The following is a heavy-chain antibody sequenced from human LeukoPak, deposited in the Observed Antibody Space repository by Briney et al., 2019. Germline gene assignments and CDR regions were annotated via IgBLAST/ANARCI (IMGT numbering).Heavy chain of an antibody. CDR1: GFTFRDYY. D-gene: IGHD3-10*01. CDR3: ARLRSGNSEYYFDY. Sequence: PGGSLRLSCAAPGFTFRDYYMSWIRQAPGKGLEWVSYISSSSTYTNYADSVKGRFTISRDNAKNSLYLQMNSLRAEDTAVYYCARLRSGNSEYYFDYWGQGTLVTVSS. CDR2: ISSSSTYT. V-gene: IGHV3-11*03. J-gene: IGHJ4*02.